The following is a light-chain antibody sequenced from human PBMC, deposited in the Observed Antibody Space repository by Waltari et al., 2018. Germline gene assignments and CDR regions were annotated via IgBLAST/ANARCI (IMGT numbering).Light chain of an antibody. V-gene: IGKV3-11*01. CDR3: HQRNNWPRT. J-gene: IGKJ2*01. CDR2: DAS. Sequence: EIVLTQSPATLSLYPGERVTLSCRASQSVRSYLGWYQQKPGQAPRLLIYDASNRATGIPARFSGRGSVTDFTLTISSLQPEDSAVYYCHQRNNWPRTYGQGTKLEIK. CDR1: QSVRSY.